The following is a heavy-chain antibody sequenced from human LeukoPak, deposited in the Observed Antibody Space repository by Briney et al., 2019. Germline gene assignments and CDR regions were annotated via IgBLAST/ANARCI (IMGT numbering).Heavy chain of an antibody. CDR2: IKQDGSEK. CDR1: GFTFSSYW. Sequence: PGGPLRLSCAASGFTFSSYWMSWVRQAPGKGLEWVANIKQDGSEKYYVDSVKGRFTISRDNAKNSLYLQMNSLRVEDTAVYYCARDKSFGGDYYYYYYMDVWGKGTTVTVSS. D-gene: IGHD3-3*01. CDR3: ARDKSFGGDYYYYYYMDV. J-gene: IGHJ6*03. V-gene: IGHV3-7*01.